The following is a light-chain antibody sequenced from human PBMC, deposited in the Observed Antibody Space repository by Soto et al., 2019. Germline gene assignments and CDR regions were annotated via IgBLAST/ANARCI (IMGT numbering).Light chain of an antibody. CDR1: QSVLTN. Sequence: EVVLTIAVVILSRYPPNIDTLSYRASQSVLTNLAWYQQKLGQAPRLLIYGASTRATGVQARFSGSGSGTEFILTISSLQSEDSGIYYCLQDTDGLRSSFGQGTRLDIK. J-gene: IGKJ5*01. V-gene: IGKV3-15*01. CDR3: LQDTDGLRSS. CDR2: GAS.